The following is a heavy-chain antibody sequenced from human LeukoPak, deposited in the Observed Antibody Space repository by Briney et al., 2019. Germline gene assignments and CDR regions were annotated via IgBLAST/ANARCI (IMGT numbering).Heavy chain of an antibody. CDR2: INPNSGGT. Sequence: ASVKVSCKASGYTFTGYYMHWVRQAPGQGLEWMGWINPNSGGTNYAQKFQGRVTMTRDTSISTAYMELSRLRSDDTAVYYCARAPKDIGLREPNFDYGGKGPLAPVSS. CDR1: GYTFTGYY. J-gene: IGHJ4*02. D-gene: IGHD5-12*01. CDR3: ARAPKDIGLREPNFDY. V-gene: IGHV1-2*02.